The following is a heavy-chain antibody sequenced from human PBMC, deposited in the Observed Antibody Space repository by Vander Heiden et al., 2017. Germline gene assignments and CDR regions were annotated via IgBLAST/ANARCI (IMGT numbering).Heavy chain of an antibody. CDR3: ARGALGYCSGGSCYSIDYYYYGMDV. J-gene: IGHJ6*02. CDR2: IIPILGIA. D-gene: IGHD2-15*01. V-gene: IGHV1-69*10. Sequence: QVQLVQSGAEVKKPASSVKASCKAVGGTFSSYAISRVRQAPGQGLEWMGGIIPILGIANYAQKFQGRVTITADKSTSTAYMELSSLRSEDTAVYYCARGALGYCSGGSCYSIDYYYYGMDVWGQGTTVTASS. CDR1: GGTFSSYA.